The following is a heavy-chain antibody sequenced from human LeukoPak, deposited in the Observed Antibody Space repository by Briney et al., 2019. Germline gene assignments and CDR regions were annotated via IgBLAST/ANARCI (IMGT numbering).Heavy chain of an antibody. CDR3: ARMYSSSWTQYAFDI. Sequence: ASVKVSCKASGYTFTSYDINWVRHATGQGLEWMGWMNPNSGNTGYAQKCQGRVTMTRNTSISTAYMELSSLRAEDTAVYYCARMYSSSWTQYAFDIWGQGTMVTVSS. J-gene: IGHJ3*02. CDR1: GYTFTSYD. D-gene: IGHD6-13*01. V-gene: IGHV1-8*01. CDR2: MNPNSGNT.